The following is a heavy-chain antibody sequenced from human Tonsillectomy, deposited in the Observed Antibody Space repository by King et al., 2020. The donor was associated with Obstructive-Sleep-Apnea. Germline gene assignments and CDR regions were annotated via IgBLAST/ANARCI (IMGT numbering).Heavy chain of an antibody. D-gene: IGHD1-26*01. CDR3: ARSGSYDY. CDR1: GFTFSSYS. V-gene: IGHV3-48*04. J-gene: IGHJ4*02. CDR2: ISSISSTI. Sequence: VQLVESGGGLVQPGGSLRLSCAASGFTFSSYSMNWVRQAPGKGLEWVSYISSISSTIYCADSVKGRLTISRDNAKNSLYLQMNSLRAEDTAVYYCARSGSYDYWGQGTLVTVSS.